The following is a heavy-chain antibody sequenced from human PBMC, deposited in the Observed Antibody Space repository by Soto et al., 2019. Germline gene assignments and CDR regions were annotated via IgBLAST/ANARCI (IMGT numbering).Heavy chain of an antibody. CDR2: VYYSGST. Sequence: QVQLQESGPGLVKPSETLSLICTVSGGSISSHYWSWIRQPPGKGLEWIGYVYYSGSTNYNPSLKSRVTISVDTSKNQFSLKLSSVTAADTAVYRCGRGDYSDSSGLYFDYWGQRTLVTVSS. CDR1: GGSISSHY. V-gene: IGHV4-59*11. D-gene: IGHD3-22*01. CDR3: GRGDYSDSSGLYFDY. J-gene: IGHJ4*02.